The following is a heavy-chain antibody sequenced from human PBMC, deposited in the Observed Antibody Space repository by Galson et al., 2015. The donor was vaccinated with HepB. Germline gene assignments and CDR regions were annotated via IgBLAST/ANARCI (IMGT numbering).Heavy chain of an antibody. D-gene: IGHD3-3*01. CDR3: ARHAPPDYDFWSGYPQAPTYYYGMDV. CDR2: IDPSDSYT. J-gene: IGHJ6*02. V-gene: IGHV5-10-1*01. CDR1: GYSFTSYW. Sequence: SGAEVKKPGESLRISCKGSGYSFTSYWISWVRQMPGKGLEWMGRIDPSDSYTNYSPSFQGHVTISADKSISTAYLQWSSLKASDTAMYYCARHAPPDYDFWSGYPQAPTYYYGMDVWGQGTTVTVSS.